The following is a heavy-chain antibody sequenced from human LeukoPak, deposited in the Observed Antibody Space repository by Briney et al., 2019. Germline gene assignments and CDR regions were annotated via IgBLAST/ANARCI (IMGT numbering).Heavy chain of an antibody. CDR2: IWYDGSKT. J-gene: IGHJ4*02. Sequence: GGSLRLSCAASGFTFSSHGMHWVRQAPDKGLDWVAVIWYDGSKTLYADSVKGRFTISRDDSKNTLYLQMNSLRAEDTAVYYCAREASGYYRDFWGQGTLVTVSS. CDR1: GFTFSSHG. CDR3: AREASGYYRDF. D-gene: IGHD3-3*01. V-gene: IGHV3-33*01.